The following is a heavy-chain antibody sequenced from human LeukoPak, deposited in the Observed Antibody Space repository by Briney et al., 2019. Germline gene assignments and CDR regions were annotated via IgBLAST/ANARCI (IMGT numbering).Heavy chain of an antibody. J-gene: IGHJ4*02. CDR3: ASARAPYSSSWYTEFDY. CDR2: ISYDGSNK. D-gene: IGHD6-13*01. Sequence: GGSLRLSCAASGFTFSSYAMHWVRQAPGQGLEWVAVISYDGSNKYYADSVKGRFTISRDNSKNTLYLQMNSLRAEDTAMYHCASARAPYSSSWYTEFDYWGQGTLVTVSS. V-gene: IGHV3-30-3*01. CDR1: GFTFSSYA.